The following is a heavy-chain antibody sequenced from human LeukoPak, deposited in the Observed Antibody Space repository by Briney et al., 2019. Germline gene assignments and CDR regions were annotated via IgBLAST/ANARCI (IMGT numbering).Heavy chain of an antibody. CDR1: GYTFTSYG. CDR2: ISAYNGNT. CDR3: ARGRRESYYDCSGYYCYFDY. J-gene: IGHJ4*02. D-gene: IGHD3-22*01. V-gene: IGHV1-18*01. Sequence: GASVKVSCKASGYTFTSYGISWVRQAPGQGLEWMGWISAYNGNTNYAQKLQGRVTMTTDTSTSTAYMELRSLRSDDTAVYYCARGRRESYYDCSGYYCYFDYWGQGTLVTVSS.